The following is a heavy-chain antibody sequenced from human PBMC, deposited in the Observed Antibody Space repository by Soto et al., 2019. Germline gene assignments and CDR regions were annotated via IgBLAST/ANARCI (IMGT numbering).Heavy chain of an antibody. CDR1: GYNFATHW. CDR2: IFPGDAET. CDR3: VKPGGFGMDA. D-gene: IGHD5-12*01. Sequence: GESLTISCQGSGYNFATHWIGWVRHKAGKGLEWMGIIFPGDAETRYSPSFQGHITISADKSLSTAYLRWSTLQASDTGMYYCVKPGGFGMDAWGQGTPVTVSS. V-gene: IGHV5-51*01. J-gene: IGHJ6*02.